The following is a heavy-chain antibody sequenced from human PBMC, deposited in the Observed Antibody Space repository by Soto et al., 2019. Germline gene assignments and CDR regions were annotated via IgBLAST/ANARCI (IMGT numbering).Heavy chain of an antibody. CDR3: ARHTRHCSGGSCYSAIYY. Sequence: QVQLQESGPGLVKPSETLSLTCTVSGGSISSYYWSWIRQPPGKGLEWIGYIYYSGSTNYNPSLKSRVTISVDTSKNQFSRKLSSVTAADTAVYYCARHTRHCSGGSCYSAIYYWGQGTLVTVSS. CDR1: GGSISSYY. D-gene: IGHD2-15*01. CDR2: IYYSGST. J-gene: IGHJ4*02. V-gene: IGHV4-59*08.